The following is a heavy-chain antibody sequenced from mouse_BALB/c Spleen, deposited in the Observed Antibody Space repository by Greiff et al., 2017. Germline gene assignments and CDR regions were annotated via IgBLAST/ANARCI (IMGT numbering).Heavy chain of an antibody. CDR1: GFTFSDYG. D-gene: IGHD1-1*01. J-gene: IGHJ1*01. Sequence: DVQLVESGGGLVQPGGSRKLSCAASGFTFSDYGMAWVRQAPGEGPEWVAFISNLAYSIDYADTVTGRFTISRENAKNTLYLEMSSLRSKDTAMYYCAREHYGSSYWYFDVWGAGTTVTVSS. CDR2: ISNLAYSI. CDR3: AREHYGSSYWYFDV. V-gene: IGHV5-15*02.